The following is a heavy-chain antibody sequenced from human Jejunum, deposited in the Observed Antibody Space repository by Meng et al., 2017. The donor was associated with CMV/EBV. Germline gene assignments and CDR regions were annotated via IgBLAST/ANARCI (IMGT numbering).Heavy chain of an antibody. CDR3: ARDYYDSSGYNWRVAFDI. D-gene: IGHD3-22*01. CDR2: INPNFSGT. V-gene: IGHV1-2*02. CDR1: TGDY. Sequence: TGDYIHWVRKAHGQGLEWMGWINPNFSGTDYAQKFPGRVTMTRDTSISTAYMELSNLSSDDTAVYYCARDYYDSSGYNWRVAFDIWGQGARVTVSS. J-gene: IGHJ3*02.